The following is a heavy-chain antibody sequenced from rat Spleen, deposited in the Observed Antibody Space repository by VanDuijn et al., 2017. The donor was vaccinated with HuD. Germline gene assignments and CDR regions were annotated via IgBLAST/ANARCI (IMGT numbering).Heavy chain of an antibody. CDR1: GFTFSSSP. Sequence: EVQLVESGGGLVQPGRSMKLSCAASGFTFSSSPMAWVRQAPTKGLEWVATIIYDGTRTFYRDSVKGRFTISRDNAQNTLYLQMNNLRSEDTATYYCTRGTYFRHWGQGVMVTVSS. CDR3: TRGTYFRH. CDR2: IIYDGTRT. J-gene: IGHJ2*01. D-gene: IGHD4-6*01. V-gene: IGHV5-46*01.